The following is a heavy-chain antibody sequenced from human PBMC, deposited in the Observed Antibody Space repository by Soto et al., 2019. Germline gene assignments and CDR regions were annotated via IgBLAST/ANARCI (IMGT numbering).Heavy chain of an antibody. J-gene: IGHJ4*02. CDR2: IWYDGSYK. CDR3: ARGNWNYGYFDY. Sequence: QVQLVESGGGVVQPGRSLRLSCAASGFTFNNYGMHWVRQAPGKGLEWVAVIWYDGSYKYNADSVKGRFTISRDTSKNARYLQMNSLRGEDRAVYHCARGNWNYGYFDYWGQGPLVTVSS. CDR1: GFTFNNYG. D-gene: IGHD1-7*01. V-gene: IGHV3-33*01.